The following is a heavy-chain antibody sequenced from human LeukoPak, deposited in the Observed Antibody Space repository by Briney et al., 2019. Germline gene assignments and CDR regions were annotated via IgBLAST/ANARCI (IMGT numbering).Heavy chain of an antibody. CDR3: ARGGYRGGASPFDY. Sequence: SETLSLTCAVSGGSFSGYYWSWIRQPPGKGLEWIGEINHSGSTNYNPSLKSRVTISVDTSKNQFSLKLSSVTAADTAVYYCARGGYRGGASPFDYWGQGTLVTVSS. J-gene: IGHJ4*02. CDR2: INHSGST. CDR1: GGSFSGYY. D-gene: IGHD2-15*01. V-gene: IGHV4-34*01.